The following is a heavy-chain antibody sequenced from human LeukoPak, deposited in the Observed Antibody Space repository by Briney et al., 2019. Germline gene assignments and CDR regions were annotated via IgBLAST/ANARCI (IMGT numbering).Heavy chain of an antibody. V-gene: IGHV4-34*01. CDR3: AGLCDYGDSHYYYYYMDV. J-gene: IGHJ6*03. Sequence: SETLSLTCAVYGGSFSGYYWSWIRQPPGKGLEWIGEINHSGSTNYNPSLKSRVTISVDTSKNQFSLKLSSVTAADTAVYYCAGLCDYGDSHYYYYYMDVWGKGTTVTVSS. D-gene: IGHD4-17*01. CDR2: INHSGST. CDR1: GGSFSGYY.